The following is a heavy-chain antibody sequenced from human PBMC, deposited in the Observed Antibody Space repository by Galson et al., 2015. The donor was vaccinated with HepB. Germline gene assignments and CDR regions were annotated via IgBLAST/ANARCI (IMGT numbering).Heavy chain of an antibody. D-gene: IGHD6-13*01. V-gene: IGHV3-23*01. CDR1: GFTFSNNA. Sequence: SLRLSCAASGFTFSNNAMTWVRQAPGKGLEWVSTISGSGDSTYYADSVKGRFTVSRDNAKNSLYLQMNSLRAEDTAVYYCARDGAAAGTGYYGMDVWGQGTTVTVSS. CDR3: ARDGAAAGTGYYGMDV. CDR2: ISGSGDST. J-gene: IGHJ6*02.